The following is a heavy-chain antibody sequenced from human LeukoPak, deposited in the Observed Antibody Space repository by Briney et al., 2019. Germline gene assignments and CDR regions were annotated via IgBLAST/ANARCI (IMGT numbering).Heavy chain of an antibody. CDR3: AKVGPQGDYDGGALDY. V-gene: IGHV3-23*01. D-gene: IGHD4-17*01. J-gene: IGHJ4*02. Sequence: TGGSLRLSCAASGFTFSSYAMSWVRQAPGKGLEWVSAISGSGGSTYYADSVKGRFTISRDNSKNTLYLQMNSLRAEDTAVYYCAKVGPQGDYDGGALDYWGQGTLVTVSS. CDR2: ISGSGGST. CDR1: GFTFSSYA.